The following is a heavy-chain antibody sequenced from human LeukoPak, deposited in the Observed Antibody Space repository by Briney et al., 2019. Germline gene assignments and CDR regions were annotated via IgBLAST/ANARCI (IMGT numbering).Heavy chain of an antibody. D-gene: IGHD3-10*01. V-gene: IGHV4-59*08. CDR1: GGSISNFY. CDR3: ARLGVLRDYYYFGMDV. J-gene: IGHJ6*02. Sequence: SETLSLTCTVSGGSISNFYWSWIRQPPGKGLEWIGYIYYSGSTSYNPSLKSRVTISLDTSKDQFSLKLSSVTAADTAVYYCARLGVLRDYYYFGMDVWGQGTTVTVSS. CDR2: IYYSGST.